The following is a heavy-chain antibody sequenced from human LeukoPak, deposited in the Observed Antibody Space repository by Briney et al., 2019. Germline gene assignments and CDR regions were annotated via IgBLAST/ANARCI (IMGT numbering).Heavy chain of an antibody. Sequence: GASVKVSCKASGYTFTGYYMHWVRQAPGQGLEWMGGIIPIFGTANYAQKFQGRVTITADKSTSTAYMELSSLRSEDTAVYYCARTNITMVRGVISGIDYWGQGTLVTVSS. J-gene: IGHJ4*02. CDR3: ARTNITMVRGVISGIDY. CDR1: GYTFTGYY. D-gene: IGHD3-10*01. V-gene: IGHV1-69*06. CDR2: IIPIFGTA.